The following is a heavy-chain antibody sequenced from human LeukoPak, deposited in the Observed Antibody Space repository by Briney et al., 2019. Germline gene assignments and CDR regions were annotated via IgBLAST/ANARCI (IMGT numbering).Heavy chain of an antibody. CDR1: GFTFSSYG. D-gene: IGHD3-3*01. Sequence: GGSLRLSCAASGFTFSSYGMHWVRQAPGKGLEWVAVISYDGSNKYYADSVKGRFTISRDNSKNTLYLQMNSLRAEDTAVYYCAREDHYYDYWSGYFPVFDYWGQGTLVTVSS. CDR2: ISYDGSNK. CDR3: AREDHYYDYWSGYFPVFDY. J-gene: IGHJ4*02. V-gene: IGHV3-30*03.